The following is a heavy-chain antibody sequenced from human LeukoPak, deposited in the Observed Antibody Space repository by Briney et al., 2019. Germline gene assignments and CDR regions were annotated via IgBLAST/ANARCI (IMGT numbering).Heavy chain of an antibody. J-gene: IGHJ4*02. CDR3: ATIIGSGSYLLN. V-gene: IGHV1-18*01. Sequence: GASVKVSCKASGYTFTSYGISWVRQAPGQGLEWMGWISAYNGNTNYAQKLQGRVTMTTDTSTSTAYMELRSMRSYDTAVYYRATIIGSGSYLLNWGQGTLVTVSS. CDR2: ISAYNGNT. D-gene: IGHD3-10*01. CDR1: GYTFTSYG.